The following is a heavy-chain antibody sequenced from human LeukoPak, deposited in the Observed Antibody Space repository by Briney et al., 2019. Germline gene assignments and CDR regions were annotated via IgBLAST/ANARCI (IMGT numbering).Heavy chain of an antibody. Sequence: GGSLRLSCAASGFTFGSYAMHWFRQAPGKGLEYVSAISSNGGSTYYANSVKGRFTISRDNSKNTLYLQMGSLRAEDMAVYYCARGRIRADYWGQGTLVTVSS. V-gene: IGHV3-64*01. CDR3: ARGRIRADY. CDR2: ISSNGGST. CDR1: GFTFGSYA. J-gene: IGHJ4*02.